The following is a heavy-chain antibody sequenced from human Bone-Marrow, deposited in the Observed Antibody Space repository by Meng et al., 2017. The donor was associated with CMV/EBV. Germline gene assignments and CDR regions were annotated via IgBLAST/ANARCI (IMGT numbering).Heavy chain of an antibody. D-gene: IGHD6-19*01. CDR1: GGSFSGYY. J-gene: IGHJ4*01. Sequence: GSLRLSCAVYGGSFSGYYWSWIRQPPGKGLEWIGEINHSGSTNYNPSLKSRVTISVDTSKNQFSLKLSSVTAADTAVYYCARDTLKVAVAGYWGHGTLVTVSS. V-gene: IGHV4-34*01. CDR3: ARDTLKVAVAGY. CDR2: INHSGST.